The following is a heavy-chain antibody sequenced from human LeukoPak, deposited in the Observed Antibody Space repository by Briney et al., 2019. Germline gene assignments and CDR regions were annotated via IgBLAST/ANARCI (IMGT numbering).Heavy chain of an antibody. CDR3: ARGVEPRAADNLAY. Sequence: PGGSLRLSCSASGFTVITNDMTCVRQAPGKGLEWVSVLYSDGNTKYADSVQGRFTISRDNSKNTLYLEMNSLSPDDTAVYYCARGVEPRAADNLAYWGQGTLVTVSS. J-gene: IGHJ4*02. D-gene: IGHD1-14*01. CDR1: GFTVITND. V-gene: IGHV3-53*01. CDR2: LYSDGNT.